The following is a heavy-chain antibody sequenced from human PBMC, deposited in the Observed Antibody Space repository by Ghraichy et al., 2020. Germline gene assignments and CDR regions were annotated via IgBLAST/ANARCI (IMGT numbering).Heavy chain of an antibody. D-gene: IGHD2-2*02. CDR2: IYTSGST. J-gene: IGHJ5*02. CDR1: GGSISSGSYY. Sequence: SETLSLTCTVSGGSISSGSYYWSWIRQPAGKGLEWIGRIYTSGSTNYNPSLKSRVTISVETSKNQFSLKLSSVTAADTAVYYCAMSALYLGSDPWGQGTLGTVSS. V-gene: IGHV4-61*02. CDR3: AMSALYLGSDP.